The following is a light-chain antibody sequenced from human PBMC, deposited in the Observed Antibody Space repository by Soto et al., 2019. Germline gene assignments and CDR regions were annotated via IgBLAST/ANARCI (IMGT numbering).Light chain of an antibody. V-gene: IGKV1-5*01. Sequence: IQMTQSPSTLSASVGDRVTITCRASQSISSWLAWYQQNPGKAPTLLIYDASSLESGVPSRFSGSGSGTEFTLTISSLQPDDFATYYCQQYNSYLWTFGQGTKVEIK. J-gene: IGKJ1*01. CDR3: QQYNSYLWT. CDR1: QSISSW. CDR2: DAS.